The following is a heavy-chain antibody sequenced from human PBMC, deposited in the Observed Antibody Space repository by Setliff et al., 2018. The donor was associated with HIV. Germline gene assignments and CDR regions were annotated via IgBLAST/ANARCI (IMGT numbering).Heavy chain of an antibody. V-gene: IGHV3-74*01. CDR3: ARETTGWFGELAAAFDL. D-gene: IGHD3-10*01. CDR1: GFTFNSYW. CDR2: INSDGSST. J-gene: IGHJ3*01. Sequence: PGGSLRLSCAASGFTFNSYWMHWVRQAPGKGLVWVSRINSDGSSTSYADSVKGRFTISRDNSKNTLYLQMNSLRVEDTAVYYCARETTGWFGELAAAFDLWGQGTLVTVSS.